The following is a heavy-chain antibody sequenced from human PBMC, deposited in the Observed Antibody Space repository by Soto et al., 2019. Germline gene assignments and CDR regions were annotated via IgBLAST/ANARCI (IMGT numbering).Heavy chain of an antibody. CDR1: GGSISSGGYS. CDR2: MYHSGST. V-gene: IGHV4-30-2*01. D-gene: IGHD6-13*01. J-gene: IGHJ5*02. CDR3: ARPKTIGAAAGKGWFDP. Sequence: SETLSLTCAVSGGSISSGGYSWSWIRQPPGKGLEWIGYMYHSGSTYYNPSLKSRVTISIDPSKNQFSLKLTSVTAADMAMYYCARPKTIGAAAGKGWFDPWGQGTLVTVSS.